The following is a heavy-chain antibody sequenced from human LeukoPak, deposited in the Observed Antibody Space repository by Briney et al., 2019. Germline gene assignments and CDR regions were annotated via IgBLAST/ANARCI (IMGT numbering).Heavy chain of an antibody. V-gene: IGHV3-23*01. Sequence: GGSLRLPCAASGFTFSSYAMSWVRQAPGKGLECVSVISVSGSTTYYADSAKGRFTLSRDNSKNPLYLQMNSLRAEDTAVYYCASQIAYGEGIDYWGQGTLVTVSS. D-gene: IGHD4-17*01. CDR2: ISVSGSTT. CDR1: GFTFSSYA. CDR3: ASQIAYGEGIDY. J-gene: IGHJ4*02.